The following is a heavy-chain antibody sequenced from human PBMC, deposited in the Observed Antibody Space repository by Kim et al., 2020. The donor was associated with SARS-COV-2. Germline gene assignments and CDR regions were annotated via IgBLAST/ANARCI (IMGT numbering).Heavy chain of an antibody. D-gene: IGHD3-10*01. CDR2: IYPGDSDT. CDR3: ARRNTQLSLYYGSGSYYWFDP. J-gene: IGHJ5*02. V-gene: IGHV5-51*01. Sequence: GESLQISCKGSGYSFTSYWIGWVRQMPGKGLEWMGIIYPGDSDTRYSPSFQGQVTISADKSISTAYLQWSSLKASDTAMYYCARRNTQLSLYYGSGSYYWFDPWGQGTLVTVSS. CDR1: GYSFTSYW.